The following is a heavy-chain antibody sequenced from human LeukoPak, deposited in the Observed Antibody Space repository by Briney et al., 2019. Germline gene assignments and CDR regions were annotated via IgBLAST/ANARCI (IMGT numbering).Heavy chain of an antibody. CDR2: IKTDGSEK. J-gene: IGHJ1*01. CDR3: ATYSSLNRREFQF. Sequence: PGGSLRLSCAASGFTFSSYWMGWVRQAPGKGLQWVANIKTDGSEKYSVDAVKGRFTISRDNAKNSLYLQMNSLRAEDTAVYYCATYSSLNRREFQFWGQGTLLTVSS. CDR1: GFTFSSYW. V-gene: IGHV3-7*01. D-gene: IGHD3-22*01.